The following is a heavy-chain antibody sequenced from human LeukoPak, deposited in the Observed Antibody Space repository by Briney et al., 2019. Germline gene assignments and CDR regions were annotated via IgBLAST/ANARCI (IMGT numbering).Heavy chain of an antibody. D-gene: IGHD1-26*01. CDR2: ISGSGSSN. CDR1: GFNFSSYA. V-gene: IGHV3-23*01. Sequence: PGGSLRLSCAASGFNFSSYAMIWLRPAPGKGLEWVSAISGSGSSNYYADSVKGRFTICRDNSKITLYLKMNSLRTEDTAVYDCAKSRLPKADSGTYYCDYWGQGTLVTVSS. CDR3: AKSRLPKADSGTYYCDY. J-gene: IGHJ4*02.